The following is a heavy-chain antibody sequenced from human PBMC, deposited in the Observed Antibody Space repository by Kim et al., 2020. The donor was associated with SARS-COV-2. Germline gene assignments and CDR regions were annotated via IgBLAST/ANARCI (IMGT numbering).Heavy chain of an antibody. Sequence: GGSLRLSCAASGFTFSSYWMSWVRQAPGKGLEWVANIKQDAGEKYYVDSVKGRFTIFRDNAKNSLFLQMNSLRVEDTAVYYCARDLSRQWDGFIDYWGQGTLVTVSS. D-gene: IGHD1-26*01. CDR2: IKQDAGEK. J-gene: IGHJ4*02. CDR3: ARDLSRQWDGFIDY. V-gene: IGHV3-7*03. CDR1: GFTFSSYW.